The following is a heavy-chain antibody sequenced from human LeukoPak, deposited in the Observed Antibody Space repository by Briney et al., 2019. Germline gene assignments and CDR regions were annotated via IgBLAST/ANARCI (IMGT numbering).Heavy chain of an antibody. CDR1: GFTLSSYS. CDR2: ISSSSSYI. J-gene: IGHJ4*02. Sequence: GGSLRLSCAASGFTLSSYSMNWVRQAPGKGLEWVPSISSSSSYIYYADSVKGRFTISRDNAKNSLYLQMNSLRAEDTAVYYCARPGYCSSTSCYMASGSFDYWGQGTLVTVSS. V-gene: IGHV3-21*01. D-gene: IGHD2-2*02. CDR3: ARPGYCSSTSCYMASGSFDY.